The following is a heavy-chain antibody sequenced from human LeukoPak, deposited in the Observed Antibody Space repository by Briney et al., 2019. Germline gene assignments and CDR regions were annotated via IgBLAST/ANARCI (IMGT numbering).Heavy chain of an antibody. V-gene: IGHV1-8*01. CDR3: ARGSYDYSTWGVDY. CDR2: TNPNSGNT. Sequence: ASVKVSCKASGYTFTSYDINWVRQATGQGLEWMGWTNPNSGNTGYAQKFQGRVTMTRNTSISTAYMELSSLRSEDTAVYYCARGSYDYSTWGVDYWGQGTLVTVSS. D-gene: IGHD4-11*01. CDR1: GYTFTSYD. J-gene: IGHJ4*02.